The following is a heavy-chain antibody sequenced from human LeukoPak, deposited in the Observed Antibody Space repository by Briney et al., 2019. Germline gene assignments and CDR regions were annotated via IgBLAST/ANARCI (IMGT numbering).Heavy chain of an antibody. D-gene: IGHD3-10*01. Sequence: GGSLRLSCAASGFTFTSCGMHWVRQAPGKGLEWVALITYDGYYKYYSDSVKGRFTISSDTSKNTLYLQMNSLRAEDTAVYYCARDLSPVVRASPMGYWGQGTLVTVSS. J-gene: IGHJ4*02. CDR1: GFTFTSCG. CDR3: ARDLSPVVRASPMGY. V-gene: IGHV3-30*03. CDR2: ITYDGYYK.